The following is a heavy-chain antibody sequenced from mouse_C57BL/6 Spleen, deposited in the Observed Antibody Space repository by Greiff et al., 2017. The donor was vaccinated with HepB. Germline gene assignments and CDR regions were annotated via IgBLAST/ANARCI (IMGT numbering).Heavy chain of an antibody. Sequence: VKLMESGPGLVAPSQSLSITCTVSGFSLTSYAISWVRQPPGKGLEWLGVIWTGGGTNYNSALKSRLSISKDNSKSQVFLKMNSLQTDDTARYYCARNGYSNYVYAMDYWGQGTSVTVSS. CDR3: ARNGYSNYVYAMDY. J-gene: IGHJ4*01. V-gene: IGHV2-9-1*01. D-gene: IGHD2-5*01. CDR2: IWTGGGT. CDR1: GFSLTSYA.